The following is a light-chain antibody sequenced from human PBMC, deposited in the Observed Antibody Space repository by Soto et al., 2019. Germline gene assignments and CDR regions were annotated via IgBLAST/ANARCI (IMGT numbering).Light chain of an antibody. CDR1: SSDVGGYNY. V-gene: IGLV2-14*01. J-gene: IGLJ1*01. Sequence: QSVLTRPASVSGSPGQSITISCTGTSSDVGGYNYVSWYQQHPGKAPKLMIYEVTKRPSGVSDRFSGSKSGNTASLTISGLQAEDEADYYCSSYTTTSTPYVFGTGTKVTVL. CDR3: SSYTTTSTPYV. CDR2: EVT.